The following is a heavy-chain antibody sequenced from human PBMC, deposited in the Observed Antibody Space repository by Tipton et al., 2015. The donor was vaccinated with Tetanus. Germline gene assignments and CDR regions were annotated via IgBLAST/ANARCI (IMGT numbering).Heavy chain of an antibody. CDR3: ARAPYSSPGKFYFDS. CDR1: SVSMRNGGYS. J-gene: IGHJ4*02. V-gene: IGHV4-30-2*01. CDR2: IYHSGGS. D-gene: IGHD4-11*01. Sequence: LRLSCAVSSVSMRNGGYSWSWIRQPPGKGLEWIGYIYHSGGSYYNPSLKSRVTMSVDLSNNHFSLSLTSVAAADTAVYYCARAPYSSPGKFYFDSWGQGILVTVSS.